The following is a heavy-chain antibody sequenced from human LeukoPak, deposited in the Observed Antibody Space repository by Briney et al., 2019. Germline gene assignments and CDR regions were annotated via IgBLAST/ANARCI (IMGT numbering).Heavy chain of an antibody. CDR3: AKLITYDFWSGHDY. V-gene: IGHV3-23*01. D-gene: IGHD3-3*01. CDR1: GFTFSDYA. J-gene: IGHJ4*02. CDR2: ISGSGGST. Sequence: GGSLRLSCAASGFTFSDYAVQWIRQAPGKGLEWVSAISGSGGSTYYADSVKGRFTISRDNSKNTLYLQMNSLRAEDTAVYYCAKLITYDFWSGHDYWGQGTLVTVSS.